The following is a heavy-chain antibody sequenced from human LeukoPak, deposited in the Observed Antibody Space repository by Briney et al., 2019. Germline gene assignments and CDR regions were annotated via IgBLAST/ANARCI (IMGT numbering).Heavy chain of an antibody. J-gene: IGHJ4*02. V-gene: IGHV4-38-2*01. CDR1: GFTFSDYG. CDR2: IYYSGST. Sequence: PGGSLRLSCAASGFTFSDYGMHWVRQPPGKGLEWIGSIYYSGSTYYNPSLKSRVTISVDTSKNQFSLKLSSVTAADTAVYYCARALEHYYGSGSYLDYWGQGTLVTVSS. CDR3: ARALEHYYGSGSYLDY. D-gene: IGHD3-10*01.